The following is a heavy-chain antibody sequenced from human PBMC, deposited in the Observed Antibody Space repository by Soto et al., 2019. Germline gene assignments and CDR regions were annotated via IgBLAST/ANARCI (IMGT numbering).Heavy chain of an antibody. CDR1: GFNFKKFA. Sequence: ESGGGVVQSGGSLRLSCVASGFNFKKFAMAWVRQAAGEGLEWVSGISCCGGSASYADSVKGRFSIARDDSKNTVSLQLNSLRVEDTAQYYCAKADGQQWLIPHLDNWGQGTLVTVS. V-gene: IGHV3-23*01. CDR2: ISCCGGSA. J-gene: IGHJ4*02. CDR3: AKADGQQWLIPHLDN. D-gene: IGHD6-19*01.